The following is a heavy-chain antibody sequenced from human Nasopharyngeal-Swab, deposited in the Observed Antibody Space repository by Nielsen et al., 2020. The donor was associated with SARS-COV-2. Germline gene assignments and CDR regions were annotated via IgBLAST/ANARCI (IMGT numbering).Heavy chain of an antibody. V-gene: IGHV4-31*02. J-gene: IGHJ3*02. Sequence: WIRQPPGKGLEWIGYIYYSGSTYYNPSLKSRVTISVDTSKNQFSLKLSSVTAADTAVYYCARPPITMIVVVKAFDIWGQGTMVTVSS. D-gene: IGHD3-22*01. CDR2: IYYSGST. CDR3: ARPPITMIVVVKAFDI.